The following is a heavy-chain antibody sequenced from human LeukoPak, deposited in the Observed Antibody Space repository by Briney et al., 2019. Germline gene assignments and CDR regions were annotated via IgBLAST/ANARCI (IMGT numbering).Heavy chain of an antibody. CDR3: ARVLGAGATGLKDYYYYYYMDV. J-gene: IGHJ6*03. V-gene: IGHV3-66*01. CDR2: IYSGGST. D-gene: IGHD1-26*01. CDR1: GFTVSSNY. Sequence: PGGSLRLSCAASGFTVSSNYVSWVRQAPGKGLEWVSVIYSGGSTYYADSVKGRFTIPRDNSKNTLYLQMNSLRAEDTAVYYCARVLGAGATGLKDYYYYYYMDVWGKGTTVTISS.